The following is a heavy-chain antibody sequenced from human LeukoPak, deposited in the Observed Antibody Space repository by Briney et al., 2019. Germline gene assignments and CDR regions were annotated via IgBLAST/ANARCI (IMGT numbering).Heavy chain of an antibody. CDR2: INHSGST. V-gene: IGHV4-34*01. J-gene: IGHJ5*02. CDR3: ARGGGRVLLWFGEPRGFDP. D-gene: IGHD3-10*01. Sequence: SETLSLTCAVYGGSFSGYYWSWIRQPPGKGLEWIGEINHSGSTNYNPSLKSRVTISVDTSKKQFSLKLSSVTAADTAVYYCARGGGRVLLWFGEPRGFDPWGQGTLVTVSS. CDR1: GGSFSGYY.